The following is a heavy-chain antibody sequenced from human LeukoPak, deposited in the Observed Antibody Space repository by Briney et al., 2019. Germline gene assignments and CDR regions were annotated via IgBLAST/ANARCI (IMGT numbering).Heavy chain of an antibody. CDR3: ARFRGFGEPRMDV. Sequence: GGSLRLSCAASGFTFSSYVMHWVRQAPGKGLEWVAVIWYDGSNKYYADSVKGRFTISRDNSKNTLYLQMNSLRAEDTAVYYCARFRGFGEPRMDVWGQGTTVTVSS. D-gene: IGHD3-10*01. J-gene: IGHJ6*02. CDR1: GFTFSSYV. CDR2: IWYDGSNK. V-gene: IGHV3-33*01.